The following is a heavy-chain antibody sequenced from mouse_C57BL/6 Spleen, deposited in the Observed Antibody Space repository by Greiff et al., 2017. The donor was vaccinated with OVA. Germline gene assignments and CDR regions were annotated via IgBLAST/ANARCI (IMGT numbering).Heavy chain of an antibody. CDR3: TRVGYYGSSHFDY. Sequence: LVRPGASVTLSCKASGYTFTDYEMHWVKQTPVHGLEWIGAIDPETGGTAYNQKFKGKAILTADKSSSTAYMELRSLTSEDSAVYYCTRVGYYGSSHFDYWGQGTTLTVSS. D-gene: IGHD1-1*01. J-gene: IGHJ2*01. CDR1: GYTFTDYE. V-gene: IGHV1-15*01. CDR2: IDPETGGT.